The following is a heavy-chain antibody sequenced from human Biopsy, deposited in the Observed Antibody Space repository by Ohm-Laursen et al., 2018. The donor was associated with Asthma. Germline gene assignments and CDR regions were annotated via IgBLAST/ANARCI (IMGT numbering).Heavy chain of an antibody. CDR1: GFTFGSYG. D-gene: IGHD6-13*01. V-gene: IGHV3-9*01. CDR2: VSWNSGSI. J-gene: IGHJ4*02. CDR3: VKDIRLQLWGFDS. Sequence: SLRLSCTASGFTFGSYGLHWVRQAPGKGLEWVSGVSWNSGSIDYADSVKGRFTISRDNAKNSLYLQMNSLRGADTALYYCVKDIRLQLWGFDSWGQGTLVTVSS.